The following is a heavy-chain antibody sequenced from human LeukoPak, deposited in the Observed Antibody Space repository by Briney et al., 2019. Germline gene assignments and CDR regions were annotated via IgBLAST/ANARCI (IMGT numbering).Heavy chain of an antibody. J-gene: IGHJ4*02. CDR3: ARGSPYCGGDCYSFDY. CDR2: IIPIFGTA. CDR1: GGTFSSYA. D-gene: IGHD2-21*02. V-gene: IGHV1-69*13. Sequence: SVKVSCKASGGTFSSYAISWVRQAPGQGLEWMGGIIPIFGTANYAQKFQGGVTITADESTSTAYMELSSLRSEDTAVYYCARGSPYCGGDCYSFDYWGQGTLVTISS.